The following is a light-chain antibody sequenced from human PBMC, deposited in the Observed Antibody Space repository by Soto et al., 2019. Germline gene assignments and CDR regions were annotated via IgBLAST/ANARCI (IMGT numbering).Light chain of an antibody. CDR2: RSD. V-gene: IGLV1-47*01. CDR3: SARDDSLSGVV. CDR1: SSNIGSNH. Sequence: QSVLTQPPSASGTPGQRVTISCSGSSSNIGSNHVYWYQQFPGTAPKLLMYRSDQRPTGVPDRFSGFKSGTSASLAISGLRSDDEADYYCSARDDSLSGVVFGGGTKVTVL. J-gene: IGLJ2*01.